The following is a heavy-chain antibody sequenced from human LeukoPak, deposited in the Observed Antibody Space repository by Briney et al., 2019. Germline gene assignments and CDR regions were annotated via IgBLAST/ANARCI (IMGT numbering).Heavy chain of an antibody. CDR3: ARGADYGDWYFDL. CDR1: GGSISSGGYS. Sequence: PSQTLSLTCAVSGGSISSGGYSCSWIRQPPGKGLEWIGYIFHSGNTYYNPSLKTRVTISLDRSQNQFSLKLTSVTAADTAVYYCARGADYGDWYFDLWGRGTLVAVSS. J-gene: IGHJ2*01. CDR2: IFHSGNT. V-gene: IGHV4-30-2*01. D-gene: IGHD4-17*01.